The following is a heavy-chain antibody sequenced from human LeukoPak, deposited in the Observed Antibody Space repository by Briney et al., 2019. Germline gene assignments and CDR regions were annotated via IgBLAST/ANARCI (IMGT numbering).Heavy chain of an antibody. Sequence: GRSLRLSCAASGFTFSSYAMHWVRQAPGKGLEWVAVISYDGSDKYYADSVKGRFTISRDNSKNTLYLQMNSLRAEDTAVYYCAKDPGTMIGYYYYMDVWGKGTTVTISS. J-gene: IGHJ6*03. CDR1: GFTFSSYA. V-gene: IGHV3-30*04. D-gene: IGHD3-22*01. CDR2: ISYDGSDK. CDR3: AKDPGTMIGYYYYMDV.